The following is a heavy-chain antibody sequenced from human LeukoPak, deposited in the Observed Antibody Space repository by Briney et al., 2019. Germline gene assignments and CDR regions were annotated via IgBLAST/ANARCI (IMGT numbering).Heavy chain of an antibody. Sequence: PSETLSLTCTVSGDSISSSMYYWGWIRQSPGGGLEWIGNILYSGSTYYNPSLNSRVTISVDTSKNQFSLKLSSVTAADTAVYYCAREERTGTTNWFDPWGQGTLVTVSS. CDR2: ILYSGST. J-gene: IGHJ5*02. CDR1: GDSISSSMYY. CDR3: AREERTGTTNWFDP. D-gene: IGHD1-7*01. V-gene: IGHV4-39*07.